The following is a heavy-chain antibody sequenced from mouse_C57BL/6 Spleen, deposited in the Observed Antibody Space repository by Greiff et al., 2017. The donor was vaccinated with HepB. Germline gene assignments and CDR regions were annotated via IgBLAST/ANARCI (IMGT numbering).Heavy chain of an antibody. CDR1: GFTFTDYY. D-gene: IGHD3-3*01. CDR3: ARARGIYYAMDY. CDR2: IRNKANGYTT. V-gene: IGHV7-3*01. Sequence: EVMLVESGGGLVQPGGSLSLSCAASGFTFTDYYMSWVRQPPGKALEWLGFIRNKANGYTTEYSASVKGQFTISRDNSQSILYLQMSALRAEDSATYYCARARGIYYAMDYWGQGTSVTVSS. J-gene: IGHJ4*01.